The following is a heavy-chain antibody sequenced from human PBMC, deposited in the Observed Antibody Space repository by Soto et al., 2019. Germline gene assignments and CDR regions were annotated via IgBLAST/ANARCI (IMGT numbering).Heavy chain of an antibody. J-gene: IGHJ6*02. Sequence: QVQLQESGPGLVKPSETPSLTCTVSGGSVSSGSYYWSWIRQPPGKGLEWIGYIYYSGSTNYNPSLKSRVTISVDTSKNQFSLKLSSVTAADTAVYYCARSFPGYSYGQYYYYYYGMDVWGQGTTVTVSS. CDR3: ARSFPGYSYGQYYYYYYGMDV. CDR1: GGSVSSGSYY. CDR2: IYYSGST. V-gene: IGHV4-61*01. D-gene: IGHD5-18*01.